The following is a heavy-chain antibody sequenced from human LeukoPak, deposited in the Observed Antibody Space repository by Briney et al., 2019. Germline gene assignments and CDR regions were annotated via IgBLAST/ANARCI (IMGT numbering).Heavy chain of an antibody. Sequence: PGGSLRLSCAASGFTFSSYSMNWVRQAPGKGLEWVSAISGSGGSTYYADSVKGRFTISRDNSKNTLYLQMNSLRAEDTAVYYCASRIAVAGPFDYWGQGTLVTVSS. J-gene: IGHJ4*02. V-gene: IGHV3-23*01. D-gene: IGHD6-19*01. CDR3: ASRIAVAGPFDY. CDR1: GFTFSSYS. CDR2: ISGSGGST.